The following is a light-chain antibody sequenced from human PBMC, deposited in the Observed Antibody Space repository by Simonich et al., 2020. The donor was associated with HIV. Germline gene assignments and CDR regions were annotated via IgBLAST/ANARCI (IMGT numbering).Light chain of an antibody. Sequence: QSALTQPASVSGSPGQSITISCTGTNSDIGKYKYVSWYQQHPGKAPKLMIYDVTNRPSGVSNRFSCSKSGNTASLTISGLQAEDEADYYCSSYTSSSTRVFGRGTKLTVL. CDR2: DVT. V-gene: IGLV2-14*03. CDR3: SSYTSSSTRV. J-gene: IGLJ3*02. CDR1: NSDIGKYKY.